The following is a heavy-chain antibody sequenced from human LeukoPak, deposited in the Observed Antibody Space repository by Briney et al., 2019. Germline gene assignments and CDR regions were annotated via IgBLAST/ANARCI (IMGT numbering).Heavy chain of an antibody. D-gene: IGHD6-13*01. CDR1: GLTLTTNY. Sequence: GGSLRLSCAASGLTLTTNYMTWISQAPGKGLEWVSLIYGDNAAYYTESVRGRFIISRDNLKNTLFLQMNSLRPEDTALYYCVSSTGQQFIPYDYWGRGTHVTVSS. CDR3: VSSTGQQFIPYDY. CDR2: IYGDNAA. V-gene: IGHV3-66*02. J-gene: IGHJ4*01.